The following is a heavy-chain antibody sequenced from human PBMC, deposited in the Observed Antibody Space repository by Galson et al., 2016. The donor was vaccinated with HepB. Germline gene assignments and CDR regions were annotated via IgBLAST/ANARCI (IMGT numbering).Heavy chain of an antibody. J-gene: IGHJ4*02. D-gene: IGHD6-19*01. CDR2: ISGDGSRA. CDR3: ARDVASGWSQGLGH. V-gene: IGHV3-74*01. CDR1: GLTFSSYW. Sequence: SLRLSCAASGLTFSSYWMHWFRQAPREGPVWVSRISGDGSRAGYADSVQGRFTISRDNANNTLYLQMNTLRAEDTAVYYCARDVASGWSQGLGHWGQGTLVTVSS.